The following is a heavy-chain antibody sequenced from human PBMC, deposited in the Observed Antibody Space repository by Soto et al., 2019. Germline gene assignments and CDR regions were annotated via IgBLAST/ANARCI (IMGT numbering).Heavy chain of an antibody. CDR2: INWNGGST. J-gene: IGHJ4*02. CDR1: GFTFDGYG. D-gene: IGHD1-26*01. CDR3: ARAKTLGATTPFDY. V-gene: IGHV3-20*04. Sequence: GGSLRLSCAASGFTFDGYGMSWVRQAPGEGLEWVSGINWNGGSTGYADSVKGRFTISRDNAKNSLYLQMNSLRAEDTALYYCARAKTLGATTPFDYWGQGTLVTVSS.